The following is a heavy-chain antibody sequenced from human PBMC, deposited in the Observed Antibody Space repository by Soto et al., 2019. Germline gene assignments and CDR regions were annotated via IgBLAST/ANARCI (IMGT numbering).Heavy chain of an antibody. V-gene: IGHV3-48*02. Sequence: PGGSLRLSCAASGFTFSSYSMNWVRQAPGKGLEWVSYISSSSTIYYADSVKGRFTISRDNAKNSLYLQMNSLRDEDTAVYYCARDWARYGSGSYYRNTYYYGMDVWGQGTTVTVSS. D-gene: IGHD3-10*01. CDR2: ISSSSTI. CDR3: ARDWARYGSGSYYRNTYYYGMDV. CDR1: GFTFSSYS. J-gene: IGHJ6*02.